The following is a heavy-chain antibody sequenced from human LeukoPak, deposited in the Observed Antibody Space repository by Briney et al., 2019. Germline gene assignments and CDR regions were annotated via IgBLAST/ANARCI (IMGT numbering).Heavy chain of an antibody. CDR1: GGSFSGYY. D-gene: IGHD3-10*02. CDR2: TFYSGST. Sequence: TSETLSLTCAVYGGSFSGYYWSWIRQPPGKGLEWIGSTFYSGSTYYNPSLKSRVTISVDTSKNQFSLKLSSVTAADTAVYYCATQILLCHYYWGQGTLVTVSS. J-gene: IGHJ4*02. CDR3: ATQILLCHYY. V-gene: IGHV4-34*12.